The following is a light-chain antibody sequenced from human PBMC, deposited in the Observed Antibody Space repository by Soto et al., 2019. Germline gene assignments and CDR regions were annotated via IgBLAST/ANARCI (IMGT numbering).Light chain of an antibody. CDR1: QSIDSW. J-gene: IGKJ1*01. CDR2: DAS. V-gene: IGKV1-5*01. CDR3: QQYKSYWT. Sequence: DIQMTQSPSTLSASVGDRVTITCRASQSIDSWLAWYQQKPGKAPKLLIYDASSLESGVPPRFSGSGSGTQFTLTISSLQSDDFATYYCQQYKSYWTFGQGTKVDI.